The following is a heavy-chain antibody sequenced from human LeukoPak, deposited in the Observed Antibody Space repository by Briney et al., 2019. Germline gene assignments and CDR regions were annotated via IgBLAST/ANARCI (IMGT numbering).Heavy chain of an antibody. CDR2: INPNSGGT. CDR3: ARDRGSSWYPWYFQH. V-gene: IGHV1-2*04. CDR1: GYTFTGYY. D-gene: IGHD6-13*01. Sequence: GASVNVSCKASGYTFTGYYMHWVRQAPGQGLEWMGWINPNSGGTNYAQKFQGWVTMTRDTSISTAYMELSSLRSEDTAVYYCARDRGSSWYPWYFQHWGQGTLVTVSS. J-gene: IGHJ1*01.